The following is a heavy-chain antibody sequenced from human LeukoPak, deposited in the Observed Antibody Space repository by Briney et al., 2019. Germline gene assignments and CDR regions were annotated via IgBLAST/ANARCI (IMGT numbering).Heavy chain of an antibody. J-gene: IGHJ4*02. CDR1: GFTFSSYA. CDR3: AKVLWLVRYYFDY. CDR2: ISGSGGST. V-gene: IGHV3-23*01. D-gene: IGHD6-19*01. Sequence: GGPLRLSCAASGFTFSSYAMIGVRQAPGKGLEWVSAISGSGGSTYYADSVKGRFNISRDNSKNTLYLQMNSLRAEDTAVYYCAKVLWLVRYYFDYWGQGTLVTVSS.